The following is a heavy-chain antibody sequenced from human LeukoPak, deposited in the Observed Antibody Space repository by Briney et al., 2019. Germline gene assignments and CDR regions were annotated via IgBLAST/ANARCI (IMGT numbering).Heavy chain of an antibody. CDR2: VYSGGSN. CDR1: GGSIISHY. Sequence: PSETLSLTCSVSGGSIISHYRSWIRQPPGKGLEWIGYVYSGGSNSYNPSLNSRVTISVDMSKNQFSLRLTSVTTDDTAVYYCARLLDCSTDRCYNFDVWGQGTLVTVSS. D-gene: IGHD2-15*01. V-gene: IGHV4-59*11. J-gene: IGHJ4*02. CDR3: ARLLDCSTDRCYNFDV.